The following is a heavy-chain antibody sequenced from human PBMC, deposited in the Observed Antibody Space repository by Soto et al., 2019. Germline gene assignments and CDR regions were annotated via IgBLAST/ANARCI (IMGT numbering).Heavy chain of an antibody. CDR1: GFTCSRYW. D-gene: IGHD2-15*01. V-gene: IGHV3-7*01. Sequence: PGGALRRSCADSGFTCSRYWMTWVRQAPGKGLEWVANIKQDGSEIYYVDSVKGRFTISRDNAENSLYLQMNSLRAEDTAVYYCARDPVCSGGSCYDYWGQGTLVTVSS. CDR2: IKQDGSEI. CDR3: ARDPVCSGGSCYDY. J-gene: IGHJ4*02.